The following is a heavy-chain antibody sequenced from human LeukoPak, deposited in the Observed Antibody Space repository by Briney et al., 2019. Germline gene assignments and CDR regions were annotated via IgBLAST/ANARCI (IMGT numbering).Heavy chain of an antibody. CDR1: GFTFSSYG. Sequence: HPGGSLRLSCAASGFTFSSYGMSWVRQAPGKGLEWVSAISGSGGSTYHADSVKGRFTISRDNSKNTLYLQMNSLRAEDTAVYYCAKSHYDILTGYGYWGQGTLVTVSS. J-gene: IGHJ4*02. CDR3: AKSHYDILTGYGY. CDR2: ISGSGGST. D-gene: IGHD3-9*01. V-gene: IGHV3-23*01.